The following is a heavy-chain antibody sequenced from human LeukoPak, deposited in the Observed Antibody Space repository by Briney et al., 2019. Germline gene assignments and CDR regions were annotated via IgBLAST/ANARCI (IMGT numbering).Heavy chain of an antibody. V-gene: IGHV3-30*03. CDR2: ISYDGSNK. CDR3: ARDSGLGGSSFDY. CDR1: GITFSSYG. Sequence: GGSLRLSCGASGITFSSYGMHWVRQAPGKGLEWVASISYDGSNKYYADSVKGRFTISRDNSKNTLYLQMNSLRAEDTAVYYCARDSGLGGSSFDYWGQGTLVTVSS. D-gene: IGHD6-13*01. J-gene: IGHJ4*02.